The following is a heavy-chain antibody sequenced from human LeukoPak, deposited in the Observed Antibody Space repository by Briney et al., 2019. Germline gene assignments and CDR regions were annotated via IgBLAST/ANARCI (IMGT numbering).Heavy chain of an antibody. Sequence: GGSLRLSCAASGFTFSNYWMSWVRQAPGKGLEWVANIMQDGGEKYYVDSVKGRFTISRDNAKNSLYLQMNSLRAEDTAVYYCARRYCGGDCHSPYFDYWGQGTLVTVSS. CDR3: ARRYCGGDCHSPYFDY. J-gene: IGHJ4*02. CDR1: GFTFSNYW. D-gene: IGHD2-21*02. CDR2: IMQDGGEK. V-gene: IGHV3-7*01.